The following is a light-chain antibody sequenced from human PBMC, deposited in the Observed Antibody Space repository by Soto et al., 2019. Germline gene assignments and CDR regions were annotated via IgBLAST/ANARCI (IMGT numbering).Light chain of an antibody. CDR3: QQYGSSPSYT. J-gene: IGKJ2*01. CDR1: QSVSSSSY. CDR2: GAS. V-gene: IGKV3-20*01. Sequence: EIVLTQSPGTLSLSPGERATLSCRASQSVSSSSYLAWYQQKPGRAPRLLIYGASSRATGIPDRFSGSGSGTDFTLTISRLEPEDFAVYYCQQYGSSPSYTFGQGTKLEIK.